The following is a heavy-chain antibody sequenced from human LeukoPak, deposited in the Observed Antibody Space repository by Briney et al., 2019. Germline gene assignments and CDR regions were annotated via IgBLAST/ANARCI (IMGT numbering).Heavy chain of an antibody. V-gene: IGHV4-30-2*01. D-gene: IGHD2-15*01. Sequence: SETLSLTCTVSGGSISSGSYYWSWIRQPPGKGLEWIGYIYHSGSTYYNPSLKSRVTISVDRSKNQFSLKLSSVTAADTAVYYCAREDRGQPDYWGQGTLVTVSS. CDR2: IYHSGST. CDR3: AREDRGQPDY. J-gene: IGHJ4*02. CDR1: GGSISSGSYY.